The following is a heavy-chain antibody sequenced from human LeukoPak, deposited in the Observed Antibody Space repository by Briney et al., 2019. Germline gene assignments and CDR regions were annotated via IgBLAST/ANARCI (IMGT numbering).Heavy chain of an antibody. V-gene: IGHV3-9*01. Sequence: GRSLRLSCAASGFTFDDYAMHWVRQAPGKGLEWVSGISWNNGSIGYADFVKGRFTISRDNAKNSLYLQMNSLRAEDTALYYCAKDIGDGYSPFDYWGQGTLVTVSS. J-gene: IGHJ4*02. CDR3: AKDIGDGYSPFDY. CDR2: ISWNNGSI. CDR1: GFTFDDYA. D-gene: IGHD5-24*01.